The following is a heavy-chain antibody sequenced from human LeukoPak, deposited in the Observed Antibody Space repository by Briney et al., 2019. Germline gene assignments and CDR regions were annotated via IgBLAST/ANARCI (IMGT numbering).Heavy chain of an antibody. Sequence: PGGSLRLTCAAAGFTFSNYGMHWVRQAPGKGLEWVAVIWSDGTNKYYADSVKGRFTISRDNSNNTLYLQMNSLRADDTAVYYCARVAGGNPNYYYYMDVWGKGTTVTVSS. V-gene: IGHV3-33*01. J-gene: IGHJ6*03. D-gene: IGHD3-16*01. CDR2: IWSDGTNK. CDR1: GFTFSNYG. CDR3: ARVAGGNPNYYYYMDV.